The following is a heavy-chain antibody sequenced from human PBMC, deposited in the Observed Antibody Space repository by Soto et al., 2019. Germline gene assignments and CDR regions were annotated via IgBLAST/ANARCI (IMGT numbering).Heavy chain of an antibody. CDR3: AREKGAAGTFDF. Sequence: QVQLVQSGADVKETGASVKVSCTGSGYSFTRYAINWVRQAPGQTLEWMGWINAGGGGTKYSQKLQGRVTISRDTSATTVYLDLSSLRYEDTAVYYCAREKGAAGTFDFWGQGTLVTVSS. D-gene: IGHD6-13*01. CDR1: GYSFTRYA. CDR2: INAGGGGT. J-gene: IGHJ4*02. V-gene: IGHV1-3*01.